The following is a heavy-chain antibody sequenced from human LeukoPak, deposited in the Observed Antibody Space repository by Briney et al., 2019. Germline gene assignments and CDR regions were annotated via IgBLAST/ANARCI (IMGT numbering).Heavy chain of an antibody. V-gene: IGHV3-33*08. CDR2: IWYDGSNK. Sequence: GGSLRLSCAASGFTFSSYAMHWVRQAPGKGLEWVAAIWYDGSNKYYADSVKGRFTISRDNSKNTLYLQMNSLRAEDTAVYYCARVLSQYYYYYGMDVWGQGTTVTVSS. J-gene: IGHJ6*02. CDR3: ARVLSQYYYYYGMDV. CDR1: GFTFSSYA.